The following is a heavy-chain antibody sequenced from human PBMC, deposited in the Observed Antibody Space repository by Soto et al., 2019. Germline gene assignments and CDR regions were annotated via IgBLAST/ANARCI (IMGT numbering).Heavy chain of an antibody. CDR1: GGSFREYY. CDR3: ARDIITVIGGEIYYYFGMDV. D-gene: IGHD3-16*01. V-gene: IGHV4-34*01. Sequence: SETLSLTCAVNGGSFREYYWSWIRQPPGKGLEWIGEINQSGTTHYNPSLKRRVNISIDTSKNQFSLDLTSVTAADTATYFCARDIITVIGGEIYYYFGMDVWGQGTTVTVSS. J-gene: IGHJ6*02. CDR2: INQSGTT.